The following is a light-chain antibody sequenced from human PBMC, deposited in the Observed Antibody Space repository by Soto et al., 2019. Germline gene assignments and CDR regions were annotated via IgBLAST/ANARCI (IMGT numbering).Light chain of an antibody. V-gene: IGLV2-8*01. CDR2: GVR. J-gene: IGLJ3*02. Sequence: QSALTQPPSASGSPGQSVTISCTGTSSDVGAYKDVSWYQQYPGKAPKLMIYGVRRRPSGVPDRFSGSKSGNTASLTVSGLQAEDEADYYCTSYVGSDIWVFGGGTKLTVL. CDR3: TSYVGSDIWV. CDR1: SSDVGAYKD.